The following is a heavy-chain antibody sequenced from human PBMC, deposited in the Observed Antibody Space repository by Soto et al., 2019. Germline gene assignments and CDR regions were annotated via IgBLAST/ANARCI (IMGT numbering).Heavy chain of an antibody. D-gene: IGHD6-6*01. CDR1: AFTFSSYT. V-gene: IGHV3-23*01. Sequence: GGSLRLSCAASAFTFSSYTMTWVRQAPGKGLEWVSSISGGGGAIYYADTVQGRLTISRDNSKNKLYLQMNSLRVEDTAVYYCAKRTAESSSAALDYWGQGTLVTVSS. CDR2: ISGGGGAI. J-gene: IGHJ4*02. CDR3: AKRTAESSSAALDY.